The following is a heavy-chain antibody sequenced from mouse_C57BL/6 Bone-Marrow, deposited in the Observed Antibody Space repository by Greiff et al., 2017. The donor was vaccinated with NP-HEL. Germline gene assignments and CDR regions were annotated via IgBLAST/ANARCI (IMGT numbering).Heavy chain of an antibody. CDR2: IYPGGGYT. Sequence: QVQLQQSGAELVRPGTSVKMSCKASGYTFTNYWIRWVKQRPGQGLEWIGDIYPGGGYTNSNEKFKGKAPLTADKSSSTAYMQFSSLKSEDSAIYYCARTTVVHYWYFEVWGTGTTVTVSS. J-gene: IGHJ1*03. D-gene: IGHD1-1*01. CDR1: GYTFTNYW. V-gene: IGHV1-63*01. CDR3: ARTTVVHYWYFEV.